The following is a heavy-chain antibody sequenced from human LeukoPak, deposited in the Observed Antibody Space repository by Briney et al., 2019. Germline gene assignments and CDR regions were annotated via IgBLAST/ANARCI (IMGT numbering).Heavy chain of an antibody. CDR1: GGSISSYY. V-gene: IGHV4-59*01. Sequence: SETLSLTCTVSGGSISSYYWSWIRQAPGKGLEWIGYIYYSGSTNYNPSLKSRVTISVDTSKNQFSLKLSSVTAADTAVYYCAREAVAGSMNAFDIWGQGTMVTVSS. CDR3: AREAVAGSMNAFDI. CDR2: IYYSGST. D-gene: IGHD6-19*01. J-gene: IGHJ3*02.